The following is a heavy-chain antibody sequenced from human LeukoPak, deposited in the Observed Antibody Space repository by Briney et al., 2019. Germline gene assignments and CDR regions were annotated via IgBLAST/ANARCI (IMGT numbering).Heavy chain of an antibody. V-gene: IGHV4-59*11. D-gene: IGHD5-24*01. CDR3: LWEHGDHSY. CDR2: ICYDGNT. CDR1: GGAMSHHC. J-gene: IGHJ4*02. Sequence: SETLSLTCTVSGGAMSHHCWSWIRQSPGQGLEWIGYICYDGNTDYNPSLLSRVTISEDTSKSQFSLKMNSVTAADTAVYYCLWEHGDHSYWGQGTLVTVSS.